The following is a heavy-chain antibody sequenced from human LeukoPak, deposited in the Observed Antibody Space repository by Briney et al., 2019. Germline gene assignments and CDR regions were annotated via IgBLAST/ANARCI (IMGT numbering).Heavy chain of an antibody. J-gene: IGHJ5*02. V-gene: IGHV3-23*01. Sequence: GGSLRLSCAASGFAFSSYAMSWVRQAPGKGLEWVSGITNSGHSTYYADSMKGRFTISRDNSKNTLFLQMNSLRADDTAIYYCARDLGAVVGNWFDPWGQGTLVIVSS. CDR2: ITNSGHST. CDR1: GFAFSSYA. D-gene: IGHD6-19*01. CDR3: ARDLGAVVGNWFDP.